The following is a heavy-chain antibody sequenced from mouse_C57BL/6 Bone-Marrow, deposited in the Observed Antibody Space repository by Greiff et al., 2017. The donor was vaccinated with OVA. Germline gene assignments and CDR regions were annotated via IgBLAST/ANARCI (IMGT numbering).Heavy chain of an antibody. CDR1: GYTFTSYW. V-gene: IGHV1-59*01. CDR3: ARRGPPYYFDY. CDR2: IDPSDSYT. J-gene: IGHJ2*01. Sequence: QVQLQQPGAELVRPGPSVKLSCKASGYTFTSYWMHWVKQRPGQGLEWIGVIDPSDSYTNYNQKFKGKATLTVDTSSSTAYMQLSSLTSEDSAVYYCARRGPPYYFDYWGQGTTLTVSS.